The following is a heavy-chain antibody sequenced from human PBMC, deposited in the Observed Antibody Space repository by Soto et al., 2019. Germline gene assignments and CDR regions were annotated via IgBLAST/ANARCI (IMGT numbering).Heavy chain of an antibody. J-gene: IGHJ5*02. CDR1: GGSISSYY. D-gene: IGHD2-15*01. V-gene: IGHV4-59*01. CDR3: ARLPWAEYRGIFDP. Sequence: KPSETLYLTCTVSGGSISSYYWSWIRQPPGKGLEWIGYIYYSGSTNYNPSLKSRVTISVDTSKNQFSLKLSSVTAADTAVYYCARLPWAEYRGIFDPWGQGTLVTVSS. CDR2: IYYSGST.